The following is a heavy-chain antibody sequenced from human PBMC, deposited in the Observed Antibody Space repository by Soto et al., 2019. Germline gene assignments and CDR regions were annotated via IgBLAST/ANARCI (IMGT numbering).Heavy chain of an antibody. D-gene: IGHD4-17*01. Sequence: QVQLQESGPGLVEASQTLSLTCTVSGATISSGGFYWSWIRQRPGKGLEWIGHIYYTGSTYYNPSLSSRVTISVVMSRNQFSLKLRSVPAADTAKYFCARDDSFYGEPGYGMNVWGQGTTVTVSS. J-gene: IGHJ6*02. CDR3: ARDDSFYGEPGYGMNV. CDR1: GATISSGGFY. CDR2: IYYTGST. V-gene: IGHV4-31*03.